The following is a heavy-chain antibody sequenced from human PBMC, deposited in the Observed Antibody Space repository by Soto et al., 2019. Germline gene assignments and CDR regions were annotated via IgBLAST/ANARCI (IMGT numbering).Heavy chain of an antibody. V-gene: IGHV3-21*01. D-gene: IGHD3-16*01. Sequence: GSLRLSCAASGFTFSSYSMNWVRQAPGKGLEWVSSISSSSSYIYYADSVKGRFTISRDNAKNSLYLQMNSLRAEDTAVYYCARDGGSPEPDHYYGMDVWGQGTTVTVSS. CDR3: ARDGGSPEPDHYYGMDV. CDR2: ISSSSSYI. J-gene: IGHJ6*02. CDR1: GFTFSSYS.